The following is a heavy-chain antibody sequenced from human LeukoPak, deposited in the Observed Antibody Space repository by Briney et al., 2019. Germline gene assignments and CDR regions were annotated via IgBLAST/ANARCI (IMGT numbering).Heavy chain of an antibody. CDR3: ARALYDFWSGYPTDY. CDR2: ISYDGSNK. J-gene: IGHJ4*02. Sequence: PGGSLRLSCAASGFTFSSYAMHWVRQAPGKGLEWVAVISYDGSNKYYADSVKGRFTISRDYSKNTLYLQMNSLRAEDTAVYYCARALYDFWSGYPTDYWGQGTLVTVSS. CDR1: GFTFSSYA. D-gene: IGHD3-3*01. V-gene: IGHV3-30-3*01.